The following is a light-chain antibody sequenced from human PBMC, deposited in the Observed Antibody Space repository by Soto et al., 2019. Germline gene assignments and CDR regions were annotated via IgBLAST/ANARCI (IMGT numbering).Light chain of an antibody. Sequence: DIQMTQSPSSLSASVGDRVTITCRASQSISSYLNWYQQKPGKAPKLLIYAASSLQSGVPSRFSGSGSGTDFPLTISSLQPEDFATYYCQQSYSTPPITFGQGTRREIK. CDR2: AAS. CDR3: QQSYSTPPIT. J-gene: IGKJ5*01. V-gene: IGKV1-39*01. CDR1: QSISSY.